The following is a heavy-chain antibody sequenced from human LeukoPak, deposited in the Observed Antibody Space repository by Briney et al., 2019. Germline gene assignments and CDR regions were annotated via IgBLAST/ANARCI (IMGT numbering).Heavy chain of an antibody. J-gene: IGHJ3*02. CDR2: IYYSGST. CDR1: GGSISSYY. D-gene: IGHD2-15*01. CDR3: ARGAIAASDAFDI. Sequence: SETLSLTCTDSGGSISSYYWSWIRQPPGKGLEWIGYIYYSGSTNYNPSLKSRVTISVDTSKNQFSLKLSSVTAADTAVYYCARGAIAASDAFDIWGQGTMVTVSS. V-gene: IGHV4-59*01.